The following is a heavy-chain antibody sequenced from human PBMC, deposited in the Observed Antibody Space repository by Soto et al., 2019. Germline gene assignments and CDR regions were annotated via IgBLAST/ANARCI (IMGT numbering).Heavy chain of an antibody. V-gene: IGHV1-18*04. D-gene: IGHD3-22*01. CDR2: ISPYTGNT. CDR3: AGHPPRLLDV. Sequence: QAQLVQSGSEVNKPGASVKVSCKASGYTFTSYGVSWVRQAPGHGLEWMGWISPYTGNTNYAQKFQDRVTMTTDTSSAAAYMDLKNLRPDDTAVYYCAGHPPRLLDVWGRGTMVTVSS. J-gene: IGHJ6*02. CDR1: GYTFTSYG.